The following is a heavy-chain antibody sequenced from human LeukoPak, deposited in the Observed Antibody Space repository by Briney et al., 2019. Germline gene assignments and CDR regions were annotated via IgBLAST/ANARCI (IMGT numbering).Heavy chain of an antibody. CDR3: AKMLGPKQQLVRSRRYYFDY. J-gene: IGHJ4*02. CDR2: IGTAGDT. Sequence: PGGSLRLSCAASGFTFSSYDMHWVRQATGKGLEWVSAIGTAGDTYYPGSVKGRFTISRENAKNTLYLQMNSLRAEDTAVYYCAKMLGPKQQLVRSRRYYFDYWGQGTLVTVSS. CDR1: GFTFSSYD. D-gene: IGHD6-13*01. V-gene: IGHV3-13*01.